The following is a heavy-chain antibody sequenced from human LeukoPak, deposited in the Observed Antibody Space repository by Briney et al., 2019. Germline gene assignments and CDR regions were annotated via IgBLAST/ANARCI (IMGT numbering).Heavy chain of an antibody. V-gene: IGHV1-2*02. D-gene: IGHD3-16*01. J-gene: IGHJ6*02. CDR2: INPNSGGT. CDR1: GYTFTGYY. Sequence: ASVKVSCKASGYTFTGYYMHWVRQAPGQGLEWMGWINPNSGGTNYAQKFQGRVTMTRDTPISTAYMELSRLRSDDTAVYYCARDRATFGGRYYYGMDVWGQGTTVTVSS. CDR3: ARDRATFGGRYYYGMDV.